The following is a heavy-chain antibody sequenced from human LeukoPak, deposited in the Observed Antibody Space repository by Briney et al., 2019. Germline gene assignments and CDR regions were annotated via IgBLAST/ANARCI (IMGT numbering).Heavy chain of an antibody. CDR1: GFTFSSYV. Sequence: GGSLRLSCAASGFTFSSYVMHWVRQAPGKGLEWVAFIRYDGSNKYYADSVKGRFTISRDNSKNTLYLQMNTLRAEDTAVYYCAKDRFGSFSYFADWGQGNLVTVSS. CDR2: IRYDGSNK. CDR3: AKDRFGSFSYFAD. V-gene: IGHV3-30*02. D-gene: IGHD3-3*01. J-gene: IGHJ4*02.